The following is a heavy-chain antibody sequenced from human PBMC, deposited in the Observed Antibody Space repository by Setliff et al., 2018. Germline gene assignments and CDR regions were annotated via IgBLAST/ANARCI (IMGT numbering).Heavy chain of an antibody. CDR2: IDPDGIGK. V-gene: IGHV3-7*01. Sequence: PGGSLRLSCVASGFIFKNYIMTWVRQAPGKGLEWVANIDPDGIGKYYIDSVRGRFTISRDNAKNSLHLQMNSLRAEDTALFYCARAVTIFGVITPIYFYYMDVWGKGTTVTVSS. J-gene: IGHJ6*03. CDR3: ARAVTIFGVITPIYFYYMDV. CDR1: GFIFKNYI. D-gene: IGHD3-3*01.